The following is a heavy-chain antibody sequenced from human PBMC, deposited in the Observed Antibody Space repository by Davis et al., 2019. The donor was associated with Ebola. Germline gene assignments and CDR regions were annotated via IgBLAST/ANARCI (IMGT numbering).Heavy chain of an antibody. J-gene: IGHJ4*02. CDR3: AALTPYDYIWGSYRYKDY. D-gene: IGHD3-16*02. CDR1: GYTFTSYG. Sequence: SVKVSCKASGYTFTSYGISWVRQAPGQGLEWMGRIIPILGIANYAQKFQGRVTITADKSTSTAYMELSSLRSEDTAVYYCAALTPYDYIWGSYRYKDYWGQGTLVTVSS. CDR2: IIPILGIA. V-gene: IGHV1-69*04.